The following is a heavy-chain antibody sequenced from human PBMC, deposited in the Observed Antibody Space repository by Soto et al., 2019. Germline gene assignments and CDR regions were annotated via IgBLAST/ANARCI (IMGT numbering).Heavy chain of an antibody. CDR1: GRSISSVNYY. V-gene: IGHV4-30-4*01. D-gene: IGHD2-15*01. CDR3: ARYGSGECNRGSCYSPFDY. CDR2: IYYSGST. J-gene: IGHJ4*02. Sequence: QVQLQESGPGLVKPSQTLSLTCTVSGRSISSVNYYWSWIRQPPGKGLEGIGYIYYSGSTYYNPSLRSRVTISVDTSKNQFSLKLSSVTAADTAVYYCARYGSGECNRGSCYSPFDYWGQGTLVTVSS.